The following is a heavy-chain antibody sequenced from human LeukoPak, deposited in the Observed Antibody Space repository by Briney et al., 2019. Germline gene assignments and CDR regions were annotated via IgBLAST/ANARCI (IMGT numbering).Heavy chain of an antibody. V-gene: IGHV3-74*01. CDR2: INRDGSST. CDR1: GFTFSNYW. CDR3: ARVPYVFDL. Sequence: GGSLRLPCAASGFTFSNYWMHWFRQAPGKGPVWVSRINRDGSSTDYLDSVKGRFTISRDNARNTLHLQMNSLRAEDTAVYYCARVPYVFDLWGQGTMVTVSS. J-gene: IGHJ3*01.